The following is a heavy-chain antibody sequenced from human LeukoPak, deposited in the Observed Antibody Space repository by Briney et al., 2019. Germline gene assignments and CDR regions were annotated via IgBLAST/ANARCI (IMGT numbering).Heavy chain of an antibody. V-gene: IGHV3-72*01. J-gene: IGHJ5*02. Sequence: VQPGGSLRLSCAASGFTLSDHYMDWVRQAPGMGLEWVGRAKNKADSYTTQYAASVKGRFTISRDDSKNSLYLQMDSLRTEDTAVYYCTRGFVEDHPNLYDYVWGSYRYPIPWFDPWGQGTLVTVSS. CDR3: TRGFVEDHPNLYDYVWGSYRYPIPWFDP. CDR2: AKNKADSYTT. CDR1: GFTLSDHY. D-gene: IGHD3-16*02.